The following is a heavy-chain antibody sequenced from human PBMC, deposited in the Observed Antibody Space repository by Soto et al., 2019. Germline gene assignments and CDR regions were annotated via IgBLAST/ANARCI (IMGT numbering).Heavy chain of an antibody. CDR2: IYNSGST. CDR1: GGSISSYY. V-gene: IGHV4-59*01. Sequence: SETLSLTCIVSGGSISSYYWSWIRQPPGKGLEWIGYIYNSGSTNYNPSLKSRVTVSVDTSKNQFSLKLSSVTAADTAVYYCARVNYLPHAFDIWGQGTMVTVSS. CDR3: ARVNYLPHAFDI. D-gene: IGHD3-10*02. J-gene: IGHJ3*02.